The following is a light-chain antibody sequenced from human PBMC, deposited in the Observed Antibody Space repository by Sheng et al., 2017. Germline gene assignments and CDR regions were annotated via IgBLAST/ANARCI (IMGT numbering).Light chain of an antibody. CDR2: GAS. J-gene: IGKJ5*01. CDR1: QYVSSTY. CDR3: QQYGSSRIT. Sequence: EIVLTQSPGTLSLSPGERATLSCRASQYVSSTYLAWYQQRPGQAPRLLIYGASSRATGIPDRFTGSASGTDFTLTIGRLEPEDFAVYYCQQYGSSRITFGQGTRLEIK. V-gene: IGKV3-20*01.